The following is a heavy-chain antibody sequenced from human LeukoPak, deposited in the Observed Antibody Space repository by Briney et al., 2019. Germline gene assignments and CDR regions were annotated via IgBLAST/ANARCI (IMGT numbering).Heavy chain of an antibody. J-gene: IGHJ3*02. CDR1: GYSFTTYW. CDR3: ARLPLYSGTNADPFDI. D-gene: IGHD1-26*01. Sequence: GESLKISCKTSGYSFTTYWIAWVRQMPGKGLEWMGVIYPGDSDTRYGPSFKGQVTISADKSISIAYLQWSCLKASDTAMYYCARLPLYSGTNADPFDIWGRGTMVTVSS. CDR2: IYPGDSDT. V-gene: IGHV5-51*01.